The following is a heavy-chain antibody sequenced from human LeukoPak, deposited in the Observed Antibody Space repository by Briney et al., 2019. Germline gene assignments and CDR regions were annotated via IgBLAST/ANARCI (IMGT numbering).Heavy chain of an antibody. V-gene: IGHV1-2*02. J-gene: IGHJ6*03. CDR3: ARDSEPTVEAYYYYYMDV. Sequence: ASVKVSCKASGGTFSSYAISWVRQAPGQGLEWMGWINPNSGGTNYAQKFQGRVTMTRDTSISTAYMELSRLRSDDTAVYYCARDSEPTVEAYYYYYMDVWGKGTTVTVSS. CDR2: INPNSGGT. D-gene: IGHD4-11*01. CDR1: GGTFSSYA.